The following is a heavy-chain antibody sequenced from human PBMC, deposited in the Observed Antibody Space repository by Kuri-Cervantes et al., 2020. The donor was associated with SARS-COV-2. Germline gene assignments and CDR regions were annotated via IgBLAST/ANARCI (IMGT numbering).Heavy chain of an antibody. CDR3: AKDFATYCSSTSCFYGMDV. J-gene: IGHJ6*02. V-gene: IGHV3-7*01. D-gene: IGHD2-2*01. CDR1: GFTFSSYW. CDR2: IKQDGSEK. Sequence: GGSLRLSCAASGFTFSSYWMSWVRQAPGKGLEWVANIKQDGSEKYYVDSVKGRFTISRDNAKNSLYLQMNSLRAEDTAVYYCAKDFATYCSSTSCFYGMDVWGQGTTVTVSS.